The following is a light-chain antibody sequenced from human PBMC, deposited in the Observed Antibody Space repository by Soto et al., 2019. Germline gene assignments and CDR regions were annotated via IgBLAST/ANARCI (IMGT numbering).Light chain of an antibody. J-gene: IGKJ3*01. CDR3: QQRTDWPRFT. CDR2: DVS. CDR1: QSVDRY. V-gene: IGKV3-11*01. Sequence: EIVLTQSPATLSLSPGERATLSCRASQSVDRYLAWYQQKPGQAPRLLIYDVSKRATGIPARFSGSGSGTDFNLIISSLEPEDFAVYYCQQRTDWPRFTFGPGTKVDV.